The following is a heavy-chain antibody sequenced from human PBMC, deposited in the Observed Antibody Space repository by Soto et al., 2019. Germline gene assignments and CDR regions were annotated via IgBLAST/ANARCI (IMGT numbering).Heavy chain of an antibody. J-gene: IGHJ4*02. Sequence: LRLSCAASGFTFSDYYMSWIRQAPGKGLEWVSYISSSGSTIYYADSVKCRFTISRDNAKNSLYLQMNSLRAEDTAVYYCARAQYYYDSSGYYYVFDYWGQGTLVTVSS. D-gene: IGHD3-22*01. V-gene: IGHV3-11*04. CDR2: ISSSGSTI. CDR3: ARAQYYYDSSGYYYVFDY. CDR1: GFTFSDYY.